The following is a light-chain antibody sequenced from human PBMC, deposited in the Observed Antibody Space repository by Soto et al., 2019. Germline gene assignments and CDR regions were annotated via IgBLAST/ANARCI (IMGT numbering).Light chain of an antibody. V-gene: IGKV3-11*01. CDR3: QQRSVWPWT. CDR2: DTS. Sequence: EIVLTQSPATLSLSPRERATLSCRASQSVNNYLAWYQQKPGQAPRLLIYDTSDRASGIPARFSGSGSGTDFTLTISSLEPEDFAVFYCQQRSVWPWTFGQGTKVEIK. CDR1: QSVNNY. J-gene: IGKJ1*01.